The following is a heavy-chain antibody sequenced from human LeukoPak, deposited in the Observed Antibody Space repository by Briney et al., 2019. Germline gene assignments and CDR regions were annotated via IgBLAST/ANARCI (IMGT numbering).Heavy chain of an antibody. CDR3: ARGKNYYDSSSLFGY. Sequence: ASVKVSCKASGYTFTGYYMHWVRQAPGQGLEWMGWINPNSGGTNYAQKFQGRVTMTRDTSISTAYMELSRLRSDDTDVYYCARGKNYYDSSSLFGYWGQGTLVTVSS. D-gene: IGHD3-22*01. J-gene: IGHJ4*02. CDR2: INPNSGGT. V-gene: IGHV1-2*02. CDR1: GYTFTGYY.